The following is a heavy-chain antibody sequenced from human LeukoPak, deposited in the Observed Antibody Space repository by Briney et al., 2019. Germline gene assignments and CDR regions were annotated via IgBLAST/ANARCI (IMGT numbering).Heavy chain of an antibody. D-gene: IGHD3-10*02. CDR2: ITYDGKNQ. CDR3: ASPARRITVFGVPFDY. Sequence: PGGSLRLSCAVSGFTFRNAGMNWVRQAPEKGLEWVATITYDGKNQYYSDSVKGRFTISRDNSNNTLYLQMNTLRIEDTSVYFCASPARRITVFGVPFDYWGQGALVIVSS. J-gene: IGHJ4*02. V-gene: IGHV3-30*03. CDR1: GFTFRNAG.